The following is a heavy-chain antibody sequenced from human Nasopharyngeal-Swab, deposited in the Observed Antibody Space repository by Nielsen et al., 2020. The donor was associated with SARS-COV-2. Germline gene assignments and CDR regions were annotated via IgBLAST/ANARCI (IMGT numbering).Heavy chain of an antibody. D-gene: IGHD6-6*01. Sequence: GESLKISCAASGFTFSSYVMHWVRQAPGKGLEWVAVISYDGSNKYYADSVKGRFTISRDNSKNTLYLQMNSLRAEDTAVYYCARGSSSYYFDYWGQGTLVTVSS. CDR3: ARGSSSYYFDY. CDR2: ISYDGSNK. CDR1: GFTFSSYV. J-gene: IGHJ4*02. V-gene: IGHV3-30-3*01.